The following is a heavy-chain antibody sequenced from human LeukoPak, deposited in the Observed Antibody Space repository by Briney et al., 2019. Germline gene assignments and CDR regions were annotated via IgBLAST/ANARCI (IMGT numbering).Heavy chain of an antibody. CDR1: GGSISSYY. D-gene: IGHD6-13*01. CDR3: ARYSSSWYDY. CDR2: IYYSGST. V-gene: IGHV4-59*08. J-gene: IGHJ4*02. Sequence: RPSEPLSLTYTVSGGSISSYYWSWIRQPPGKGLEWIGYIYYSGSTNYNPSLKSRVTISVDTSKNQFSLKLSSLTAADTAVYYCARYSSSWYDYWGQGTLVTVPS.